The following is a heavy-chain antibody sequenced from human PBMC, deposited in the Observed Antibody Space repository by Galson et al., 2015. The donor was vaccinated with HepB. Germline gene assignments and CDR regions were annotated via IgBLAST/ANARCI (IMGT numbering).Heavy chain of an antibody. CDR2: INPGGGNT. D-gene: IGHD7-27*01. CDR1: GYTFTNYY. J-gene: IGHJ4*02. V-gene: IGHV1-46*03. Sequence: SCKASGYTFTNYYLHWARQAPGQGLQWMGIINPGGGNTNYAQKFQGRVTMTRATSTSTVYMELSSLGSEDTALYFCVRDANWGPQDYFDYWGQGSLVTVSS. CDR3: VRDANWGPQDYFDY.